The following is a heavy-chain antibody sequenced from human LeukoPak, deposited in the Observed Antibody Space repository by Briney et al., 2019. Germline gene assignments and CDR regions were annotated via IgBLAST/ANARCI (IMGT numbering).Heavy chain of an antibody. CDR2: IGSDGGGI. V-gene: IGHV3-23*01. Sequence: GGSLRLSCAASGLRFNNYAMTWVRQAPGRGLEWVSVIGSDGGGIQYADSVKGRFSISRDNSKDTLYLQMNSLRVDDTAIYFCTKYAPPTTVVTRFFDSWGQGTMVTVSS. D-gene: IGHD4-23*01. CDR3: TKYAPPTTVVTRFFDS. J-gene: IGHJ4*02. CDR1: GLRFNNYA.